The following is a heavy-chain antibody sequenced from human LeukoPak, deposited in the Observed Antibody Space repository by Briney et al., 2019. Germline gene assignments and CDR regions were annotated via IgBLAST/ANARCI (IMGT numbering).Heavy chain of an antibody. V-gene: IGHV3-30-3*01. D-gene: IGHD2-8*02. J-gene: IGHJ4*02. CDR1: GFTFSSYA. CDR3: ARDLTGSFDY. Sequence: GGSLRLSCAASGFTFSSYAMHWVRQAPGKGLEWVAVISYDGSNKYYADSVKGRFTISRDNSKNTLYLQMNSLRAEDTAVYYCARDLTGSFDYWGQGTLVTVSS. CDR2: ISYDGSNK.